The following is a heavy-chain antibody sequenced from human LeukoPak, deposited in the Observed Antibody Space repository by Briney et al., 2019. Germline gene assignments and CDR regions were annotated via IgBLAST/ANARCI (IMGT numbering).Heavy chain of an antibody. D-gene: IGHD6-13*01. CDR2: FSGSGPNT. CDR3: ATGYSSSWYYFEY. Sequence: GGSLRLSCATSGFTFSTYAMSWVRQAPGKGLEWVSVFSGSGPNTYYADSVKGRFTISRDNSKKILSLQMNSLRAEDTAVYYCATGYSSSWYYFEYWGRGILVTISS. CDR1: GFTFSTYA. J-gene: IGHJ4*02. V-gene: IGHV3-23*01.